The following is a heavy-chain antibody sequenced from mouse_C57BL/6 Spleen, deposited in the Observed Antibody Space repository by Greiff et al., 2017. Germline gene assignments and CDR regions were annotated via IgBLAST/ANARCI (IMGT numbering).Heavy chain of an antibody. CDR2: IDPSDSET. J-gene: IGHJ3*01. V-gene: IGHV1-52*01. Sequence: QVQLKQPGAELVRPGSSVKLSCKASGYTFTSYWMHWVKQRPIQGLEWIGNIDPSDSETHYNQKFKDKATLTVDKSSSTAYMQLSSLTSEDSAVYYCARIEGVWFAYWGQGTLVTVSA. CDR1: GYTFTSYW. CDR3: ARIEGVWFAY.